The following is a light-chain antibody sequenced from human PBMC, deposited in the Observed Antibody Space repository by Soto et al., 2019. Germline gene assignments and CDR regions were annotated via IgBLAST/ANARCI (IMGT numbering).Light chain of an antibody. CDR1: QGISTY. V-gene: IGKV1-9*01. CDR2: AAS. Sequence: DIQFTQSPSFLSSAVGDRVTITCRASQGISTYLAWYQQKPGKAPKLLIYAASTLQSGVPSRFSGSGSGTDFTLTISCLQSEDFATYYCQQYYHYRTFGQGTKVDIK. CDR3: QQYYHYRT. J-gene: IGKJ1*01.